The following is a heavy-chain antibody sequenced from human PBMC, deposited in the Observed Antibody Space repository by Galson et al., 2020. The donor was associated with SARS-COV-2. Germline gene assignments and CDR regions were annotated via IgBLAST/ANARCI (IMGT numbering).Heavy chain of an antibody. Sequence: NSGGSLRLSCAASGFTFSDYYMSWIRQAPGKGLEWVSYISSSGSTIYYADSVKGRFTISRDNAKNSLYLQMNSLRAEDTAVYYCARVPYDFWSGYYSEEAYYYYYYMDVWGKGTTVTVSS. CDR2: ISSSGSTI. CDR3: ARVPYDFWSGYYSEEAYYYYYYMDV. J-gene: IGHJ6*03. V-gene: IGHV3-11*01. CDR1: GFTFSDYY. D-gene: IGHD3-3*01.